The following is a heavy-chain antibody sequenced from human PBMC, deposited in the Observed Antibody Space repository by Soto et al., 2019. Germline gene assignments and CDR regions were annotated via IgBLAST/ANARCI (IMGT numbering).Heavy chain of an antibody. CDR3: ARDVGDTVSRADP. D-gene: IGHD3-16*02. V-gene: IGHV1-18*04. J-gene: IGHJ5*02. Sequence: ASVKVSCKASGYSFSSYYVTWVRQAPVEGLEWMGWISAYNGNTNYAQKLQGRVTMTTDTSTSTAYMELRSLRSDDTAVYYCARDVGDTVSRADPWGQGTLVTVSS. CDR2: ISAYNGNT. CDR1: GYSFSSYY.